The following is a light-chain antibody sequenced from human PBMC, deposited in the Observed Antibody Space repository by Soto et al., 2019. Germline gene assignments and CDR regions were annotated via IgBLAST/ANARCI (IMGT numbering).Light chain of an antibody. Sequence: QSALTQPASVSGSTGQSITISCTGTSSYVGGYNYVSWYQQHPGKAPKLMIYDVSNRPSGVSNRFSGSKSGNTASLTISGRQAEDEADYYCSSYTSSSTVVFGGGTKLTFL. CDR3: SSYTSSSTVV. V-gene: IGLV2-14*01. CDR2: DVS. J-gene: IGLJ2*01. CDR1: SSYVGGYNY.